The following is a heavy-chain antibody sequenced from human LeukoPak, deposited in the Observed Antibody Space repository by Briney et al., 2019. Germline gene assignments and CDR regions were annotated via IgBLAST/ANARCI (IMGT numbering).Heavy chain of an antibody. CDR1: GFTFSTYA. V-gene: IGHV3-23*01. D-gene: IGHD2-15*01. J-gene: IGHJ4*02. CDR3: ASLLSFGC. Sequence: GGSLRLSCAASGFTFSTYAMTWVRQAPGKGLEWVSSFSATGGNTYYADSVKGRFTISRDNAKNSLYLQMNSLRAEDTAVYYCASLLSFGCWGQGTLVTVSS. CDR2: FSATGGNT.